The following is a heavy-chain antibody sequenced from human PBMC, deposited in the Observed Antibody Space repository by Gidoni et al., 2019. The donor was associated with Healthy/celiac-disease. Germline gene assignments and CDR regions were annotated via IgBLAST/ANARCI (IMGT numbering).Heavy chain of an antibody. CDR3: ARGGTSGYEKVDTFDY. Sequence: EVQLVESGGGLVKPVGSLRLSCAASGFTFSRDSMNWVRQAPGKGLEWVSSISSSSSYIYYADSVKGRFTISRDNAKNSLYLQMNSLRAEDTAVYYCARGGTSGYEKVDTFDYWGQGTLVTVSS. CDR2: ISSSSSYI. CDR1: GFTFSRDS. D-gene: IGHD5-12*01. J-gene: IGHJ4*02. V-gene: IGHV3-21*01.